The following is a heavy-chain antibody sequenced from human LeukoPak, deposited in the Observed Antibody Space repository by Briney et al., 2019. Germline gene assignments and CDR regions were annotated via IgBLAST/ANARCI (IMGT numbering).Heavy chain of an antibody. J-gene: IGHJ5*02. D-gene: IGHD2-2*01. CDR2: MNPNSGNT. V-gene: IGHV1-8*01. CDR1: GYTFTSYD. CDR3: ARPRGYCSSTSCFNWFDP. Sequence: ASVKVSCKASGYTFTSYDINWVRQATGQGLEWMGWMNPNSGNTGYAQEFQGRVTMTRNTSISTAYMELSSLRSEDTAVYYCARPRGYCSSTSCFNWFDPWGQGTLVTVSS.